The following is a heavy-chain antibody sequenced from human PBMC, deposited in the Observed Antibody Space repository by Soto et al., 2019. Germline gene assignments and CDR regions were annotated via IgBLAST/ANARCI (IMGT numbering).Heavy chain of an antibody. D-gene: IGHD2-2*01. CDR1: GFTFSSYG. J-gene: IGHJ6*02. V-gene: IGHV3-30*03. CDR3: ARSTSSWNYAYGLDV. CDR2: ISYDGSNK. Sequence: PGGSLRLSCAASGFTFSSYGMHWVRQAPGKGLEWVAVISYDGSNKYYADSVKGRFTISRDNSKNTVYLQMNSLRAEDTALYYCARSTSSWNYAYGLDVWGQGTAVTVSS.